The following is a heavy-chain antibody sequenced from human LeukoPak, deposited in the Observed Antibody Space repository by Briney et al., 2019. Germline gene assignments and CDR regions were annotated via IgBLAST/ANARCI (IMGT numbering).Heavy chain of an antibody. CDR3: ARGQALYYDILTGYPLFDY. J-gene: IGHJ4*01. Sequence: PSETLSLTCTVSGGSISSYYWSWIRQPPGKRLEWIGYIYYSGNTNYNTSLKSRVNISVDTPKHHFPLKPSSVTAADTAVYYCARGQALYYDILTGYPLFDYWRQGTLVTVSS. CDR1: GGSISSYY. D-gene: IGHD3-9*01. V-gene: IGHV4-59*01. CDR2: IYYSGNT.